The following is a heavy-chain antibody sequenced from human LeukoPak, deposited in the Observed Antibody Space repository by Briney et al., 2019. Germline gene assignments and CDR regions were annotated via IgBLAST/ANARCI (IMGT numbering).Heavy chain of an antibody. CDR2: ITPDGSDR. Sequence: GGSLRLSCAVSGFTFNNYWMSWVRQAPGKGLEWVANITPDGSDRYYVDSLKGRVTISRDNTKSSLYLQLNSLRAEDTAVYYCVPGGLAVSGVDYWGQGALVTVSS. J-gene: IGHJ4*02. V-gene: IGHV3-7*01. D-gene: IGHD6-19*01. CDR3: VPGGLAVSGVDY. CDR1: GFTFNNYW.